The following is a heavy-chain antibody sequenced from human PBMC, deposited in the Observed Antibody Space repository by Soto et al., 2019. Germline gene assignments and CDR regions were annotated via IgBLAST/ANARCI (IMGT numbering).Heavy chain of an antibody. CDR3: VRGNSVVTPSLDY. CDR1: GGSFSDFY. V-gene: IGHV4-34*01. CDR2: INHRGST. J-gene: IGHJ4*02. Sequence: SQTLSLTCAVYGGSFSDFYWTWIRQPPGKGLEWIGQINHRGSTNYNPSLKSRVTISGDTSKNQFSLKLSSVTAADTAVYYWVRGNSVVTPSLDYWGQGTLVTVSS. D-gene: IGHD2-21*02.